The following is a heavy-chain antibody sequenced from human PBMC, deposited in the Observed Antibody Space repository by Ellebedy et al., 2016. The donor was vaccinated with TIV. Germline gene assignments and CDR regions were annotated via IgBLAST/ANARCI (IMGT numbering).Heavy chain of an antibody. J-gene: IGHJ5*02. CDR1: GYSFTSYW. CDR2: IDPSDSYT. CDR3: ARHARDNSWFDP. V-gene: IGHV5-10-1*01. Sequence: GESLKISXKGSGYSFTSYWISWVRQMPGKGLEWMGRIDPSDSYTNYSPSFQGHVTISADKSISTAYLQWSSLKASDTAMYYCARHARDNSWFDPWGQGTLVTVSS. D-gene: IGHD2-15*01.